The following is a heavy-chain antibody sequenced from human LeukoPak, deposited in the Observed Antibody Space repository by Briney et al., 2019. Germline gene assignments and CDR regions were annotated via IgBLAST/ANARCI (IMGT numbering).Heavy chain of an antibody. D-gene: IGHD6-13*01. CDR2: ITWDGGST. J-gene: IGHJ6*03. V-gene: IGHV3-43*01. Sequence: GGSLRLSCAASGFTFSSYTMHWVRQAPGKGLEGVSLITWDGGSTYYADSVKGRFTISRDNSKNSLYLQMNSLRTEDTALYYCAKVGAAASKINYYYYMDVWGRGTTVTVSS. CDR1: GFTFSSYT. CDR3: AKVGAAASKINYYYYMDV.